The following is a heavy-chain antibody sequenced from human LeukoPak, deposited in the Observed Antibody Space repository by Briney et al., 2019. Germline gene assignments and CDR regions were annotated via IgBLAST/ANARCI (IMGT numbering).Heavy chain of an antibody. CDR3: ARAHVEQQCRGSDY. D-gene: IGHD6-13*01. CDR1: GFTFSSYE. V-gene: IGHV3-48*03. J-gene: IGHJ4*02. Sequence: GGSLRLSCAASGFTFSSYEMNWVRQAPGKGLEWVSYISSSGSTIYYADSVKGRFTISRDNAKNSLYLQMNSLGAEDTAVYYCARAHVEQQCRGSDYWGQGTLVTVSS. CDR2: ISSSGSTI.